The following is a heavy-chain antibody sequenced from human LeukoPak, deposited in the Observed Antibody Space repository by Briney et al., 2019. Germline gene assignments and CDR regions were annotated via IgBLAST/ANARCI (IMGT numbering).Heavy chain of an antibody. CDR3: ARVELDGFGRSSSVDY. CDR1: GFTLSDYY. J-gene: IGHJ4*02. D-gene: IGHD6-6*01. Sequence: GGSLRLSCAASGFTLSDYYMSWIRQAPGKGLEWVSYISSSGSTIYYADSVKGRFTISRDNAKNSLYLQMNSLRAEDTAVYYCARVELDGFGRSSSVDYWGQGTLVTVSS. CDR2: ISSSGSTI. V-gene: IGHV3-11*04.